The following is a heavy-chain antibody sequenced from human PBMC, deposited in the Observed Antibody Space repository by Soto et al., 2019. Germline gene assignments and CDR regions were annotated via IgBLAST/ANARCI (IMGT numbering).Heavy chain of an antibody. CDR3: ARGATAVAGTLGP. CDR2: ISAYNGNT. V-gene: IGHV1-18*01. J-gene: IGHJ5*02. D-gene: IGHD6-19*01. CDR1: GYTITSNG. Sequence: GTSVKLSCKDSGYTITSNGISWVRQAPGQGLEWMGWISAYNGNTNYAQKLQGRVTMTTDTSTSTAYMELRSLRSDDTAVYYCARGATAVAGTLGPWGQGTLVTVSS.